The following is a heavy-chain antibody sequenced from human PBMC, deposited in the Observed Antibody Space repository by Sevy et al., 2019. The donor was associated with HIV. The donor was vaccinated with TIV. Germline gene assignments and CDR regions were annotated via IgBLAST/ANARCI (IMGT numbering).Heavy chain of an antibody. J-gene: IGHJ4*02. CDR1: GFTFSSYA. V-gene: IGHV3-30-3*01. Sequence: GGSLRLSCAASGFTFSSYAMHWVRQAPGKGLEWVAVISYDGSNKYYADSVKGRFTISRDNSKNTLYLQMNSLSAEDTAVYYCAIDPRMVSYFDYWGQGTLVTVSS. CDR2: ISYDGSNK. D-gene: IGHD2-8*01. CDR3: AIDPRMVSYFDY.